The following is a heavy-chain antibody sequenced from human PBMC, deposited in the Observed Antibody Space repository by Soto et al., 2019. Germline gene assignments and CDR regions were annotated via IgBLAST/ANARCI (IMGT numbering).Heavy chain of an antibody. CDR1: GGSISSGGYY. CDR3: RAYYYGSGVIDY. CDR2: IYYSGST. D-gene: IGHD3-10*01. J-gene: IGHJ4*02. V-gene: IGHV4-31*03. Sequence: QVQLQESGPGLVKPSQTLSLTCTVSGGSISSGGYYWSWIRQHPGKGLEWIGYIYYSGSTYYNPSLKSRVTISVDTSKNQFSLRLSSVTAADTAVYYCRAYYYGSGVIDYWGQGTLVTVSS.